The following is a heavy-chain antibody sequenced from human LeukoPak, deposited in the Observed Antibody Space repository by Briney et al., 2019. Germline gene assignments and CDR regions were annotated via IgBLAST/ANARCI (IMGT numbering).Heavy chain of an antibody. CDR1: GFTFSSYA. CDR3: AKARYYDSSGYASDAFDI. V-gene: IGHV3-23*01. Sequence: GGSLRLSCAASGFTFSSYAMSWVRQAPGKGLEWVSAISGSGGSTYYADSVKGRFTISRDNAKNSLYLQMNSLRAEDTALYYCAKARYYDSSGYASDAFDIWGQGTMVTVSS. J-gene: IGHJ3*02. CDR2: ISGSGGST. D-gene: IGHD3-22*01.